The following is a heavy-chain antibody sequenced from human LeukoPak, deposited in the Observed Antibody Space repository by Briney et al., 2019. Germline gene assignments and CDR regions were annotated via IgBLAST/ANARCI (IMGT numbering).Heavy chain of an antibody. Sequence: SVKVSCKASGGTFSSYAISWVRQAPGQRLEWMGRIIPILGIANYAQKFQGRVTITADKSTSTAYMELSSLRSEDTAVYYCARSWFGELLRWFDPWGQGTLVTVSS. CDR1: GGTFSSYA. CDR2: IIPILGIA. J-gene: IGHJ5*02. D-gene: IGHD3-10*01. V-gene: IGHV1-69*04. CDR3: ARSWFGELLRWFDP.